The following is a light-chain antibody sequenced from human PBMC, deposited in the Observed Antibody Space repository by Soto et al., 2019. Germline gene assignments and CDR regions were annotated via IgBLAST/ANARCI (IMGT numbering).Light chain of an antibody. V-gene: IGLV2-14*01. Sequence: QSALTQPASVSGSPGQSITISCTGTSSDVGGYNYVSWYQQHPGKAPKLMIYDVSNRPSGVSNRFSGSKSANTASLTISGLQAEDEGDYYCSSYTSSGSLVVFGGGTKLTAL. J-gene: IGLJ2*01. CDR3: SSYTSSGSLVV. CDR1: SSDVGGYNY. CDR2: DVS.